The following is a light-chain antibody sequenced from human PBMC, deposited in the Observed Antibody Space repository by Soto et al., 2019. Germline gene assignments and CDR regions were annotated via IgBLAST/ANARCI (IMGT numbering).Light chain of an antibody. CDR1: SSNIGAGYD. Sequence: QSVLTQPPSLSGAPGQRVTISCTGSSSNIGAGYDVNWYQQLPGTAPKLLIYVNSNRPSGVPDRFSGSKSGTSASLAITGRQAEDETDYYCQSYDSSLSGWVFGGGTKLTVL. CDR2: VNS. V-gene: IGLV1-40*01. J-gene: IGLJ3*02. CDR3: QSYDSSLSGWV.